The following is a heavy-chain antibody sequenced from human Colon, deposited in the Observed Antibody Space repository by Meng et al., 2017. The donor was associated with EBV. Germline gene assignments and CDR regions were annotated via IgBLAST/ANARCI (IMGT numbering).Heavy chain of an antibody. CDR2: LNAGTGNT. CDR3: ATVKFYSGYKIDFLEMDYFDY. CDR1: GYPFXKFA. Sequence: QVQLVQSGAEVKKPXXSARVSRTASGYPFXKFAIHWVRQAPGQRLEWMGWLNAGTGNTKYSQKFQGRVTFTRDTSAPTAYMELNSLTSEDTSVYYCATVKFYSGYKIDFLEMDYFDYLGQGTLVTVSS. V-gene: IGHV1-3*01. J-gene: IGHJ4*02. D-gene: IGHD5-12*01.